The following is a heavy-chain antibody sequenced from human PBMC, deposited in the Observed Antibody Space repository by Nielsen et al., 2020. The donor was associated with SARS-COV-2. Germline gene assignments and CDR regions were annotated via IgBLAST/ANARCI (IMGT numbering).Heavy chain of an antibody. CDR1: GYTFTGYY. J-gene: IGHJ4*02. D-gene: IGHD5-24*01. Sequence: ASVKVSCKASGYTFTGYYMHWVRQAPGQGLEWMGWINPNSGGTNYAQKFQGWVTMTRDTSISTAYMELSSLRSEDTAVYYCARVVEMATTDYWGQGTLVTVSS. CDR2: INPNSGGT. CDR3: ARVVEMATTDY. V-gene: IGHV1-2*04.